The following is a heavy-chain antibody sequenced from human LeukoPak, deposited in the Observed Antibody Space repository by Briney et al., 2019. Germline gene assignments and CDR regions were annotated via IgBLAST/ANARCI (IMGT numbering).Heavy chain of an antibody. D-gene: IGHD3-22*01. CDR3: SRLQYCYDSSGYVHSWFDP. J-gene: IGHJ5*02. CDR2: IRSKINTYAT. V-gene: IGHV3-73*01. Sequence: PGGSLRLSRAASGFTFSGSAIHWVRQASGKGLEWVGRIRSKINTYATAYAASVKGRFTISRDDSKNTAYLQMNSLKTEDTAVYCCSRLQYCYDSSGYVHSWFDPWGQGTLVTVSS. CDR1: GFTFSGSA.